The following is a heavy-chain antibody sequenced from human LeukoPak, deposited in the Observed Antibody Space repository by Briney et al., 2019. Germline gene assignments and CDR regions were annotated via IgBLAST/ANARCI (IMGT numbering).Heavy chain of an antibody. Sequence: SVRVSCKASGDTFTGYYMHWVRQAPGQGLEWMGGIIPIFGTANYAQKFQGRVTITADESTSTAYMELSSLRSEDTAVYYCARGVVPAAIALYYYYYMDVWGKGTTVTVSS. CDR1: GDTFTGYY. J-gene: IGHJ6*03. V-gene: IGHV1-69*13. CDR2: IIPIFGTA. D-gene: IGHD2-2*02. CDR3: ARGVVPAAIALYYYYYMDV.